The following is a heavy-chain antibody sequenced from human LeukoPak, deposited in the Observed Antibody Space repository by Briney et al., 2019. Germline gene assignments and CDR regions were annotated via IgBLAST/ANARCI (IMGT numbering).Heavy chain of an antibody. Sequence: ASVKVSCKASGYTFTSYDINWVRQATGQGLEWMGWMNPNSGNTGYAQKFQGRVTMTRNTSISTACMELGSLRSEDTAVYYCARGPYYDTLGAAFDIWGQGTMVTVSS. CDR1: GYTFTSYD. CDR3: ARGPYYDTLGAAFDI. V-gene: IGHV1-8*01. CDR2: MNPNSGNT. D-gene: IGHD3-22*01. J-gene: IGHJ3*02.